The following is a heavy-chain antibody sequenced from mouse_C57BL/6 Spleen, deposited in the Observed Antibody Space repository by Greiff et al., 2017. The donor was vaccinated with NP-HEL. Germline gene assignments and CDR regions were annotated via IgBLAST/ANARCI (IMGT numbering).Heavy chain of an antibody. Sequence: EVQLQESGGGLVKPGGSLKLSCAASGFTFSSYAMSWVRQTPEKRLEWVATISDGGSYTYYPDNVKGRFTISRDNAKNNLYLQMSHLKSEDTAMYYCAREGLSPTNYFGYWGQGTTLTVSS. CDR3: AREGLSPTNYFGY. J-gene: IGHJ2*01. CDR1: GFTFSSYA. CDR2: ISDGGSYT. D-gene: IGHD2-10*01. V-gene: IGHV5-4*01.